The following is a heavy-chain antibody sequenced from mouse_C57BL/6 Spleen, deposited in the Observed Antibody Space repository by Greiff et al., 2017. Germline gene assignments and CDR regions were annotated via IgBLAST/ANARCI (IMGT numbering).Heavy chain of an antibody. J-gene: IGHJ4*01. CDR2: IWWDDDK. CDR1: GFSLSTFGMG. D-gene: IGHD2-14*01. Sequence: QVTLKVSGPGILQPSQTLSLTCSFSGFSLSTFGMGVGWIRQPSGKGLVWLAHIWWDDDKYYHPALKSRLTISKDTSKNQVFLKIANVDTADTATYYCARMKGIGNYDAMDYWGQGTSVTVSS. CDR3: ARMKGIGNYDAMDY. V-gene: IGHV8-8*01.